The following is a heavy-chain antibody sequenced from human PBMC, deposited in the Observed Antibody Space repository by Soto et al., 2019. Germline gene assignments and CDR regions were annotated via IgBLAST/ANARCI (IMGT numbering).Heavy chain of an antibody. V-gene: IGHV4-59*08. Sequence: QVQLQQSGPRLVKPSETLSLTCTVSSGPSSSHNWGWIRQSPGRGLEWIGYVYYTGDTSYNPSLKSRVTISADTSTNNISLTLTSVTAADTAVYYCVRQGIDYLHGLVDVWGKGTTVSVSS. D-gene: IGHD1-26*01. J-gene: IGHJ6*04. CDR3: VRQGIDYLHGLVDV. CDR1: SGPSSSHN. CDR2: VYYTGDT.